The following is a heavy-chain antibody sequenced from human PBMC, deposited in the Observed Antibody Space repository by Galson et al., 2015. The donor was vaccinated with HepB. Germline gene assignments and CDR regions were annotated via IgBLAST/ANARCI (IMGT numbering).Heavy chain of an antibody. J-gene: IGHJ4*02. Sequence: LRLSCAASGFTFSSYAMHWVRQAPGKGLEWVAVISYDGSNKYYADSVKGRFTISRDNSKNTLYLQMNSLRAEDTAVYYCARFSGSYSTPNDYWGQGTLVTVSS. CDR1: GFTFSSYA. CDR2: ISYDGSNK. D-gene: IGHD1-26*01. V-gene: IGHV3-30-3*01. CDR3: ARFSGSYSTPNDY.